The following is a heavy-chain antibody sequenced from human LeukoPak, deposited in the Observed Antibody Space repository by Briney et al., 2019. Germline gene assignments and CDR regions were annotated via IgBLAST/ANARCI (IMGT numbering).Heavy chain of an antibody. Sequence: GGSLRLSCAASGFTFSSYWMSWVRQAPGKGLEWVSGINWNGGSTGYADSVKGRFTISRDNAKNSLYLQMNSLRAEDTALYHCARVRITMVRGVMGWFDPWGQGTLVTVSS. CDR3: ARVRITMVRGVMGWFDP. CDR2: INWNGGST. CDR1: GFTFSSYW. V-gene: IGHV3-20*01. J-gene: IGHJ5*02. D-gene: IGHD3-10*01.